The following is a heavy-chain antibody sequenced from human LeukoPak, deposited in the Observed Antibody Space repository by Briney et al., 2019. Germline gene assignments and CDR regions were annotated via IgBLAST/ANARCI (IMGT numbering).Heavy chain of an antibody. D-gene: IGHD3-10*01. V-gene: IGHV4-59*08. J-gene: IGHJ2*01. CDR1: GGFISGYY. CDR3: ARLGMGYASGSYSWFFDL. CDR2: IYNSGST. Sequence: SEALSLTCTVSGGFISGYYWSWIRQPPGKGLEWIGYIYNSGSTNYNPSLKSRVTISVDTSENRFSLRLSSVTAADTAVYYCARLGMGYASGSYSWFFDLWGRGTLVTVSS.